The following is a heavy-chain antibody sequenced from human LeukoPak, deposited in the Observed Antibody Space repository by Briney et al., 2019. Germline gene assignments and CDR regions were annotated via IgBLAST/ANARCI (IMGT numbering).Heavy chain of an antibody. J-gene: IGHJ5*02. D-gene: IGHD3-3*01. CDR1: GGSISSGGYS. CDR2: VYHSGST. V-gene: IGHV4-30-2*01. CDR3: ARALTYYDFWSGYYPYNWFDP. Sequence: SQTLSLTCAVSGGSISSGGYSWSWIRQPPGKGLEWIGYVYHSGSTNYNPSLKSRVTISVDTSKNQFSLKLSSVTAADTAVYYCARALTYYDFWSGYYPYNWFDPWGQGTLVTVSS.